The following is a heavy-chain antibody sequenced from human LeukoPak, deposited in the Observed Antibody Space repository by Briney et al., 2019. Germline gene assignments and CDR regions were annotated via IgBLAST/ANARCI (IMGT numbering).Heavy chain of an antibody. CDR2: IYPGDSDT. CDR1: GYSFSSYW. CDR3: ARHHYYYDSGPYPGHY. Sequence: GESLQISCKGSGYSFSSYWIAWVRQMPGKGLEWMGIIYPGDSDTRYSPSFQGQVTISADKSISTAYLQWSSLKASDTAMYYCARHHYYYDSGPYPGHYWGQGTLVTVSS. D-gene: IGHD3-22*01. J-gene: IGHJ4*02. V-gene: IGHV5-51*01.